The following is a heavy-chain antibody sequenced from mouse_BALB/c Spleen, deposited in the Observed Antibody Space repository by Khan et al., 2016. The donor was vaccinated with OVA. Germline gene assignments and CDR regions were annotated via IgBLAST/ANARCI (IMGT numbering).Heavy chain of an antibody. V-gene: IGHV14-3*02. CDR2: IDPANGNT. J-gene: IGHJ4*01. D-gene: IGHD2-3*01. CDR1: GFNIKDTY. Sequence: VQLQQPGAELVKPGASVKLSCTASGFNIKDTYMHWVKQRPEQGLEWIGRIDPANGNTKYDPKFQGKATITADTSSNTAYLQLSSLTSEDTAVYYCAGGWYYAMDYWGQGTSVTVSS. CDR3: AGGWYYAMDY.